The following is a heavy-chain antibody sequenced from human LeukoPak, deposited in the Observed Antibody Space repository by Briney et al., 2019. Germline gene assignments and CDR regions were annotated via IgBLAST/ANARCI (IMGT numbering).Heavy chain of an antibody. V-gene: IGHV4-30-4*07. J-gene: IGHJ6*03. CDR2: IYYSGST. CDR3: ARAGPEYYYYYMDV. Sequence: SETLSLTCAVSGGSISSGGYSWSWIRQPPGKGLEWIGYIYYSGSTYYNPSLKSRVTISVDTSKNQFSLKLSSVTAADTAVYYCARAGPEYYYYYMDVWGKGTTVTISS. D-gene: IGHD1-1*01. CDR1: GGSISSGGYS.